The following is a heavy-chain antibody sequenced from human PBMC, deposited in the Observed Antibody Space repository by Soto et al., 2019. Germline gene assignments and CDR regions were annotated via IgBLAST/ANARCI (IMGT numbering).Heavy chain of an antibody. V-gene: IGHV1-18*01. Sequence: QVQLVQSGAEVKKPGASVKVSCKASGYTFTSYGISWVRQAPGQGLEWMGWISAYNGNTNYAQKLQGRVTMTTDTSTSTAYMELRSLRSDDTAVYYCARVHYYDSSGYEYYYGMDVWGQGTTVTVSS. CDR2: ISAYNGNT. J-gene: IGHJ6*02. CDR1: GYTFTSYG. D-gene: IGHD3-22*01. CDR3: ARVHYYDSSGYEYYYGMDV.